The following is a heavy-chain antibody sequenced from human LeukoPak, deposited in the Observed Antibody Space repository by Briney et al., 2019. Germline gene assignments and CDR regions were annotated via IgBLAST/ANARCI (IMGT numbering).Heavy chain of an antibody. Sequence: GGSLRLSCAASGFTFSNAWMSWVRQAPGKGLEWVSYISSSGSTIYYADSVKGRFTISRDNAKNSLYLQMNSLRAEDTAVYYCARETTWELQDVPSYDAFDIWGQGTMVTVSS. CDR3: ARETTWELQDVPSYDAFDI. J-gene: IGHJ3*02. CDR1: GFTFSNAW. CDR2: ISSSGSTI. D-gene: IGHD1-26*01. V-gene: IGHV3-11*04.